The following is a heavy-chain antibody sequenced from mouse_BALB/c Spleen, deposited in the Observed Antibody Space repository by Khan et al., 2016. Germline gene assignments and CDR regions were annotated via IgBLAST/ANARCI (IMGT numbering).Heavy chain of an antibody. Sequence: EVELVESGGGLVQPGGSLRLSCATSGFTFTDYYMSWVRRPPGKALEWLGFIRNKANGYKIESRAPVKGRLTISRDNSKSILYLQMNTLGADDSATYYCARLMHYYAIDYWGQGTSVTVSS. CDR1: GFTFTDYY. J-gene: IGHJ4*01. CDR2: IRNKANGYKI. V-gene: IGHV7-3*02. CDR3: ARLMHYYAIDY.